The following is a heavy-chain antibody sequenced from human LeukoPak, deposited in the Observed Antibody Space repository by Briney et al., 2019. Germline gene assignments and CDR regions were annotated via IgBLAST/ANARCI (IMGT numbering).Heavy chain of an antibody. CDR1: GFTFSGSA. Sequence: GRSLRLSCAASGFTFSGSAMHWVRQASGKGLEWVGRIRSKANSYATAYAASVKGRFTISRDDSKNTAYLQMNSLKTEDTAVYYCTRLISGSSGVWGQGTLVTVSS. CDR3: TRLISGSSGV. J-gene: IGHJ4*02. V-gene: IGHV3-73*01. D-gene: IGHD1-26*01. CDR2: IRSKANSYAT.